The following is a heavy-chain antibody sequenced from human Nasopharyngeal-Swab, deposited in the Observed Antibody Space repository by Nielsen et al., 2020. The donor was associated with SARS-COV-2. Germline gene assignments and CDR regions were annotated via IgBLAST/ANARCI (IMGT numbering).Heavy chain of an antibody. V-gene: IGHV3-48*04. CDR1: GFIFSSYS. CDR3: AGGYCSGGSCYPTPPYYYYGMDV. D-gene: IGHD2-15*01. CDR2: ISSSSSTI. J-gene: IGHJ6*02. Sequence: GESLNISCAASGFIFSSYSMNWVRQAPGKGPEWVSYISSSSSTIYYADSVKGRFTIARDNAKNSLYLQMNSLRAEDTAVYYCAGGYCSGGSCYPTPPYYYYGMDVWGQGTTVTVSS.